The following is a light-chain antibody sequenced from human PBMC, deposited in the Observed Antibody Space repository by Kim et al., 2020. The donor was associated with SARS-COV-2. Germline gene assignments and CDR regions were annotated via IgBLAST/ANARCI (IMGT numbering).Light chain of an antibody. CDR1: SLRSYY. J-gene: IGLJ2*01. CDR2: GKN. CDR3: KSRDSSCNHVV. Sequence: SSELTQHPAVSVALGQTVRITCQGDSLRSYYASWYQQKPGQTPVLVIYGKNNRPSGIPDRFSGSSSGNTASLTITGAQAEDEADHYCKSRDSSCNHVVFG. V-gene: IGLV3-19*01.